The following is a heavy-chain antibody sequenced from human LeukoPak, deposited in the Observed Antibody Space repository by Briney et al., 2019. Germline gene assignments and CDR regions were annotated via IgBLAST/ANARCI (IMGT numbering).Heavy chain of an antibody. D-gene: IGHD6-13*01. Sequence: SVKVSCKASGGTFSSYAISWVRQAPGQGLESMGRIIPIFGTANYAQKFQGRVTITTDESTSTAYMELSSLRSEDTAVYYCARELGIAAAGIFDYWSQGTLVTVSS. J-gene: IGHJ4*02. CDR2: IIPIFGTA. V-gene: IGHV1-69*05. CDR1: GGTFSSYA. CDR3: ARELGIAAAGIFDY.